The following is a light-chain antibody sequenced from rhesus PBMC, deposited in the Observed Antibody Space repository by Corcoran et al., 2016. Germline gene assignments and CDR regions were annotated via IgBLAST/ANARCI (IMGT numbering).Light chain of an antibody. J-gene: IGKJ1*01. V-gene: IGKV1-33*02. Sequence: DIQMTQSPSSLSASVGDRVTITCQASQGISSWLAWYQQKPGKAPKLLLYAESSLQSGVPSRFSGSESRTDFTLTISSVQPEDYATYYWQQHNSYPTFGQGTKVEIK. CDR3: QQHNSYPT. CDR1: QGISSW. CDR2: AES.